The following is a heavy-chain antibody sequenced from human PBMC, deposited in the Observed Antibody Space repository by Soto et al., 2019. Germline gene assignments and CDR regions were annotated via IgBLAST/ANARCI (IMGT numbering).Heavy chain of an antibody. Sequence: SGPTLVKPTQTLTLTCTFSGFSLSTSGVGVGWIRQPPGKALEWLALIYWDDDKRYSPSLKSRLTITKDTSKNQVVLTMTNMDPVDTATYYCAHRHSCSSTSCYEHLGDYYYMDVWGKGTTVTVSS. V-gene: IGHV2-5*02. J-gene: IGHJ6*03. D-gene: IGHD2-2*01. CDR2: IYWDDDK. CDR1: GFSLSTSGVG. CDR3: AHRHSCSSTSCYEHLGDYYYMDV.